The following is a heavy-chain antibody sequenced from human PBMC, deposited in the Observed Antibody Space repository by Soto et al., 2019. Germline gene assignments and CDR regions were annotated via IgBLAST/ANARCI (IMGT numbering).Heavy chain of an antibody. D-gene: IGHD3-3*01. V-gene: IGHV3-30*03. Sequence: GGSLRLSCAASGFTFSSYGMHWVRQAPGKGLEWVAVISYDGSNKYYADSVKGRFTISRDNAKNSLYLQMNSLRAEDTAVYYCARDGYDFWSGYLAYFQHWGQGTLVTVSS. CDR1: GFTFSSYG. CDR3: ARDGYDFWSGYLAYFQH. CDR2: ISYDGSNK. J-gene: IGHJ1*01.